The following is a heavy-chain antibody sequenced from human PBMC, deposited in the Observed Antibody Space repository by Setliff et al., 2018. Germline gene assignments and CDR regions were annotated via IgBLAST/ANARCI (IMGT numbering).Heavy chain of an antibody. D-gene: IGHD3-3*01. CDR3: AKSPHDFWSGRVLFGS. CDR2: ITGSGINT. V-gene: IGHV3-23*01. J-gene: IGHJ4*01. CDR1: GFSFSSYA. Sequence: GESLTISCAASGFSFSSYAMSWVRQAPGKGLEWISSITGSGINTYYTGSVRGRFTISRDNHNSTLFLQMNSLRVEDTAIYYCAKSPHDFWSGRVLFGSWGPGMLVTVSS.